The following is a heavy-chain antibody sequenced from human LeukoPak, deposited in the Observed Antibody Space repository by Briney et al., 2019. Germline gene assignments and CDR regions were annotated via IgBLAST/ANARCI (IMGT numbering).Heavy chain of an antibody. CDR1: GFTFSSYA. Sequence: GGSLRLSYAASGFTFSSYAMSWVRQAPGKGLEWVSAISGSGGSTYYADSVKGRFTISRDNSKNTLYLQMNSLRAEDTAVYYCAGKSIAAAGTAYYFDYWGQGTLVTVSS. V-gene: IGHV3-23*01. D-gene: IGHD6-13*01. CDR2: ISGSGGST. CDR3: AGKSIAAAGTAYYFDY. J-gene: IGHJ4*02.